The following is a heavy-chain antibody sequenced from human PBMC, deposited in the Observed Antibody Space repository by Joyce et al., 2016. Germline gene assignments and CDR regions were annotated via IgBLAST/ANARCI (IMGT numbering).Heavy chain of an antibody. CDR2: ISSYKGNT. D-gene: IGHD1-20*01. CDR3: ARDPRLLITSVMTNDGFDI. Sequence: QVELVQSGGEVKKPGASVKVSCKASGYTFTRYGISWVRQAPGQGLEWMGWISSYKGNTHYAEKVQGRVTMTTDKVTSTAYMELRSLREDDTAVYFCARDPRLLITSVMTNDGFDIWGQGTAVIVSS. V-gene: IGHV1-18*01. J-gene: IGHJ3*02. CDR1: GYTFTRYG.